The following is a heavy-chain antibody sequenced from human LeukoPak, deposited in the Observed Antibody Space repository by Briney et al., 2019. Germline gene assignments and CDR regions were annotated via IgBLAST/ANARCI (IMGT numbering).Heavy chain of an antibody. CDR1: GFSFSGYA. D-gene: IGHD2-15*01. Sequence: GSLRLSCAASGFSFSGYAMSWVRQAPGKGLEWVSAISDSGGRTWYSDSVKGRFSISRDNSKNTLYLEMHSLRAEDTAIYYCTKEGRSWFDYWGQGTLVTVSS. CDR2: ISDSGGRT. J-gene: IGHJ4*02. CDR3: TKEGRSWFDY. V-gene: IGHV3-23*01.